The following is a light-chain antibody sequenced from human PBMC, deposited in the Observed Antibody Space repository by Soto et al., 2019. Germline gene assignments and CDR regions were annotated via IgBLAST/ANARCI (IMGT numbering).Light chain of an antibody. CDR2: GAS. J-gene: IGKJ1*01. Sequence: EIVLRQTQGTFSLSXGGRATLPXXXSQSVSSSFLAWYQQKPGQAPRLLIYGASNRATGIPDRFSGSGSGTDFTLTISRLEPEDFAVYYCQQYVTSPWAFGQGTKVDI. CDR3: QQYVTSPWA. V-gene: IGKV3-20*01. CDR1: QSVSSSF.